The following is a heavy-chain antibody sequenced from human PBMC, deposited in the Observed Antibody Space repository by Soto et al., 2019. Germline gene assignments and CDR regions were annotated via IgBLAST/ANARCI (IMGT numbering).Heavy chain of an antibody. CDR2: ISAYNGNT. D-gene: IGHD4-17*01. J-gene: IGHJ6*02. CDR1: GYTFTSYG. V-gene: IGHV1-18*01. CDR3: ARPTYGGNHYYYYGMDV. Sequence: QVQLVQSGAEVKKPGASVKVSCKASGYTFTSYGISWVRQAPGQGLEWMGWISAYNGNTNYAQKLQGRVTMTTDTSMSTAYMELRSLRSDDTAVYYCARPTYGGNHYYYYGMDVWGQGTTVTVSS.